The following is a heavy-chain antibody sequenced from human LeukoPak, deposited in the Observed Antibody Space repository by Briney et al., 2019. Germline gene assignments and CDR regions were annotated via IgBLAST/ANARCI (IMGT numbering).Heavy chain of an antibody. CDR3: ARHQLLGPCFKGVCSDAFDI. D-gene: IGHD2-8*01. J-gene: IGHJ3*02. V-gene: IGHV5-10-1*01. CDR2: IDPSDSYT. CDR1: GDTFSSYA. Sequence: ASVKVSCKASGDTFSSYAVSWVRQMPGKGLEWMGRIDPSDSYTNYSPSFQGHLTISADKSISTAYLQWSSLKASDTAMYYCARHQLLGPCFKGVCSDAFDIWGQGTMVTVSS.